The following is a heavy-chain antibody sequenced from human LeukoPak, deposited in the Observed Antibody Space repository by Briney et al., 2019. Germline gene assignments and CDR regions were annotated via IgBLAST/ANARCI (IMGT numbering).Heavy chain of an antibody. CDR3: ARGIVTGTTNWFDP. Sequence: SETLSLTCTVSGYSISSGYYWGWIRQPPGKGLEWIGSIHHSGSTYYNPSLKSRVTISVDTSKNQFSLKLSSVTAADTAVYYCARGIVTGTTNWFDPWGQGTLVTVSS. J-gene: IGHJ5*02. CDR1: GYSISSGYY. V-gene: IGHV4-38-2*02. D-gene: IGHD1-1*01. CDR2: IHHSGST.